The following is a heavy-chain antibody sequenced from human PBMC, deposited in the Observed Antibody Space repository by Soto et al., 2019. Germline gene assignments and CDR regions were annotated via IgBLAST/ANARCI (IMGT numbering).Heavy chain of an antibody. CDR2: TYYRSKWYS. J-gene: IGHJ6*02. CDR3: AIVKFPSGFGF. V-gene: IGHV6-1*01. Sequence: SQTGGVSGGKGSRNLGSPSWLKKSPSRGLEWLGRTYYRSKWYSYYAQSVKSRITINPDTSKNQFSLHLSSVPPDDTVVYECAIVKFPSGFGFWGQRTSGTVS. D-gene: IGHD2-21*01. CDR1: GGKGSRNLGS.